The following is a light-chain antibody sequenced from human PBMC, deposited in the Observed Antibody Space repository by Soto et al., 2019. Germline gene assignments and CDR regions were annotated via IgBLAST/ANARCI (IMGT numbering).Light chain of an antibody. CDR1: QSLNSR. CDR3: QQYNSYSPRA. J-gene: IGKJ1*01. Sequence: DIQRTQSPSRLSASVGDRVTFACRSAQSLNSRLAWYQHRPGKAPRLLIYDASTLESGVPSRFSGSGSGTEFTLTISSLQPDDFATYYCQQYNSYSPRAFGQGTKVDI. CDR2: DAS. V-gene: IGKV1-5*01.